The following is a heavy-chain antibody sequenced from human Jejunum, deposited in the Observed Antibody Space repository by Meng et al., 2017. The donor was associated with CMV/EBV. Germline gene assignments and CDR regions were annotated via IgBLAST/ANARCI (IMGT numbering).Heavy chain of an antibody. CDR3: ARGMGDY. D-gene: IGHD3-16*01. CDR2: INSAGSIT. J-gene: IGHJ4*02. Sequence: EVQVVESGGGLVQPGGSLRLSCAASGFTFRTYWMHWVRQAPGKGLVWVSRINSAGSITTYADSVKGRFTISRDNAKDTLYLQMNGLRADDTAIYFCARGMGDYWGQGSLVTVSS. V-gene: IGHV3-74*03. CDR1: GFTFRTYW.